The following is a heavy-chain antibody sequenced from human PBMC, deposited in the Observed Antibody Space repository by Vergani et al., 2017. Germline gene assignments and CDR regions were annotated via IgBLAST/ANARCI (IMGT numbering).Heavy chain of an antibody. J-gene: IGHJ4*02. V-gene: IGHV3-74*03. CDR2: SSPDGRTT. CDR1: GFPFRTFS. CDR3: TKGSRGYTGYYFDY. Sequence: DVALVESGGGFVQPGGFRRLPCAASGFPFRTFSMFLVRPPPGKGLAWVSKSSPDGRTTEYTDSVRGRITISRDNANSMLYLQMNSLRADDTAVYYCTKGSRGYTGYYFDYWGQGTLATVSS. D-gene: IGHD5-12*01.